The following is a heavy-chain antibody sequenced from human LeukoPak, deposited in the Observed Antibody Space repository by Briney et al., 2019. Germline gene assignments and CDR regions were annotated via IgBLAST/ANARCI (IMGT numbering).Heavy chain of an antibody. J-gene: IGHJ5*02. CDR3: SRHSSENNWFDP. D-gene: IGHD5-24*01. V-gene: IGHV4-59*08. CDR1: GGSITTYY. CDR2: MFNSGRT. Sequence: SETLSLPCTVSGGSITTYYWGWIRQPPGKGLEWIGTMFNSGRTNYNPSLRSRLTISVDRSKNQFSLRLTSVTAADTAIYYCSRHSSENNWFDPWGQETPVTVSS.